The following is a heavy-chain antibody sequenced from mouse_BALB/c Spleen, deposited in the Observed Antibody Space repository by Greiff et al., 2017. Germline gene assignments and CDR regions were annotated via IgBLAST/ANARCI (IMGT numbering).Heavy chain of an antibody. CDR2: IDPYNGGT. CDR1: GYAFTSYN. CDR3: ARWIWNYYGRYFDV. Sequence: EVQGVESGPELVKPGASVKVSCKASGYAFTSYNMYWVKQSHGKSLEWIGYIDPYNGGTSYNQKFKGKATLTVDKSSSTAYMHLNSLTSEDSAVYYCARWIWNYYGRYFDVWGAGTTVTVSS. D-gene: IGHD1-1*01. J-gene: IGHJ1*01. V-gene: IGHV1S135*01.